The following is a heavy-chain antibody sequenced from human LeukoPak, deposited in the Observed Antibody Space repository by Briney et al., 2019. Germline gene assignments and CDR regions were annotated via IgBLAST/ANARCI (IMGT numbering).Heavy chain of an antibody. D-gene: IGHD6-19*01. CDR1: GFTVSSNY. CDR2: ISDDGSTK. V-gene: IGHV3-30-3*01. J-gene: IGHJ5*02. CDR3: ARDLIAVTGTGFWFDP. Sequence: PGGSLRLSCAASGFTVSSNYMSWVRQAPGKGLEWVAVISDDGSTKYYADSVKGRFTISRDNSKNMLYLQMNSLRAEDSAVYYCARDLIAVTGTGFWFDPRGQGTLVTVSS.